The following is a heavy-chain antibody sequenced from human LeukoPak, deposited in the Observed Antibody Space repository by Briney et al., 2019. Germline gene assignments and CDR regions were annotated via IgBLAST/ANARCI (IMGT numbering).Heavy chain of an antibody. D-gene: IGHD3-22*01. CDR3: ARHSPYYYDSSGLDY. CDR1: GGSFSGYY. J-gene: IGHJ4*02. CDR2: INHSGST. Sequence: SETLSLTCAVYGGSFSGYYWSWIRQPPGNGLEWIGEINHSGSTNYNPSLKSRVTISVDTSKNQFSLKLSSVTAADTAVYYCARHSPYYYDSSGLDYWGQGTLVTVSS. V-gene: IGHV4-34*01.